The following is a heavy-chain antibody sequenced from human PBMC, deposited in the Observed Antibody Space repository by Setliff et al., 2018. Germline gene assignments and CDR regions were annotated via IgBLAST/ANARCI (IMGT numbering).Heavy chain of an antibody. J-gene: IGHJ3*01. CDR3: VRDRWKVIVNRGDDAFDL. V-gene: IGHV3-7*01. D-gene: IGHD3-22*01. CDR2: IKEDGSEK. Sequence: ETLSLTCTVSGGSISSSSYYWGWIRQPPGKGLVWVANIKEDGSEKYYVDSVKGRFTISRDNAKNSLDLQMNSLRGEDTAVYYCVRDRWKVIVNRGDDAFDLWGQGAMVTVSS. CDR1: GGSISSSSYY.